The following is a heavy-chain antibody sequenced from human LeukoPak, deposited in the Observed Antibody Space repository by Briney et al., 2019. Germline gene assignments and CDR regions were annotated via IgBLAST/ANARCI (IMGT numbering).Heavy chain of an antibody. D-gene: IGHD3-10*01. V-gene: IGHV3-7*01. CDR2: IKQEGSEK. Sequence: GGSLRLSCAASGLTFDDYGLSWGRQAPGKGLGRVANIKQEGSEKYYVDSVKGRFTISRDNAKNSLYLQMNSLRAEDTAVYYCARDSDGSGSYLYWGQGTLVTVSS. CDR1: GLTFDDYG. CDR3: ARDSDGSGSYLY. J-gene: IGHJ4*02.